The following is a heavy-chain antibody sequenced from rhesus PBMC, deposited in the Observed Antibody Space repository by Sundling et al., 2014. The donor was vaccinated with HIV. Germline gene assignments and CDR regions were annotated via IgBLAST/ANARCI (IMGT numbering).Heavy chain of an antibody. CDR2: IGGSSGNT. V-gene: IGHV4-165*01. D-gene: IGHD1-1*01. CDR1: GGSISGFS. CDR3: ARFMPGTMEFDS. J-gene: IGHJ4*01. Sequence: QVQLQESGPGLVKPSETLSLTCAVSGGSISGFSWSWIRLPPGKGLEWVGYIGGSSGNTYYQSSLKSRVTISTDTSKKQFSLNLRSVTAADTAVYYCARFMPGTMEFDSWGQGVLVTVSS.